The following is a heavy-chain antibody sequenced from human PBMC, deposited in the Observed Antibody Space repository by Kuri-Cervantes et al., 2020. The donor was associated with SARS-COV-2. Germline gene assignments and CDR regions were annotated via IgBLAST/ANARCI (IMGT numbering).Heavy chain of an antibody. V-gene: IGHV3-23*01. J-gene: IGHJ4*02. D-gene: IGHD3-16*01. CDR1: GFTFSSYA. CDR2: ISGSGGST. Sequence: GESLKISCAASGFTFSSYAMSWVRQAPGKGLEWVSAISGSGGSTYYADSVKGRFTISRDNSKNTLYLQMDSLRPEDTAIYYCARDDINWGIDYWGQGTLVTVSS. CDR3: ARDDINWGIDY.